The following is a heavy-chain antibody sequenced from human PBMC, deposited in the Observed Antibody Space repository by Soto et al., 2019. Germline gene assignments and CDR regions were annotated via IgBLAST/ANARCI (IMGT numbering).Heavy chain of an antibody. Sequence: SETLSLTCAVSGGSISSGGYSWSWIRQPPGKGLEWIGYIYDSGSTYYNPSLKSRVTISVDRSKNQFSLKLSSVTAADTAVYYCARVPTGTGNWFDPWGQGTLVTVSS. V-gene: IGHV4-30-2*01. D-gene: IGHD1-1*01. CDR3: ARVPTGTGNWFDP. CDR1: GGSISSGGYS. J-gene: IGHJ5*02. CDR2: IYDSGST.